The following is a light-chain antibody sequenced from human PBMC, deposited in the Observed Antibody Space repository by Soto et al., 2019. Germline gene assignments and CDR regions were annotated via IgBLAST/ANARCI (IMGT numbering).Light chain of an antibody. J-gene: IGLJ1*01. V-gene: IGLV2-14*01. CDR3: SSYTSSGTLV. CDR1: SSDVGGYDY. Sequence: QSALTQPASVSGSPGQSITISCTGTSSDVGGYDYVSWYQQPPGKAPKLMIYDVSNWPSGVSNRFSGSKSGNTASLTISGLQAEDEADYYCSSYTSSGTLVFGTVTKVTVL. CDR2: DVS.